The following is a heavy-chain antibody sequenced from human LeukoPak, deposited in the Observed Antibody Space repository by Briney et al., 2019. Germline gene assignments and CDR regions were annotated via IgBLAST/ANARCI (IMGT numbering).Heavy chain of an antibody. CDR2: IRYDGSNK. CDR3: ARGGWLQNDAFDI. CDR1: GFTFSSYG. V-gene: IGHV3-30*02. Sequence: GSLRLSCAASGFTFSSYGMHWVRQAPGKGLEWVAFIRYDGSNKYYADSVKGRFTISRDNAKNSLYLQMNSLRAEDTAVYYCARGGWLQNDAFDIWGQGTMVTVSS. J-gene: IGHJ3*02. D-gene: IGHD5-24*01.